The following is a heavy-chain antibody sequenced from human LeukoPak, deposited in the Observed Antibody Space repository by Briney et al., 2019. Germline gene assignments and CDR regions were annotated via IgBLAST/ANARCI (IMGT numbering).Heavy chain of an antibody. J-gene: IGHJ4*02. CDR2: ISGSGGST. Sequence: GGSLRLSCAASGFTFSSYAMSWVRQAPGKGLEWVSAISGSGGSTYYADSVKGRFTISRDNSKNTLHLQMNSLRAEDTAVYYCVGKYSVSSAYDWGQGTLVTVSS. V-gene: IGHV3-23*01. CDR3: VGKYSVSSAYD. D-gene: IGHD3-22*01. CDR1: GFTFSSYA.